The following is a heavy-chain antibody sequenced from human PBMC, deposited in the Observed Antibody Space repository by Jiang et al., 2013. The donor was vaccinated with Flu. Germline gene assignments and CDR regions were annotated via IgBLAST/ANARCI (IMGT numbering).Heavy chain of an antibody. CDR2: IDWDDDK. CDR1: GFSLSTSGMC. Sequence: KPTQTLTLTCTFSGFSLSTSGMCVSWIRQPPGKALEWLARIDWDDDKYYSTSLKTRLTISKDTSKNQVVLTMTNMDPVDTATYYCARTTYYDSSGPTPYFDYWGQGTLVTVSS. V-gene: IGHV2-70*11. D-gene: IGHD3-22*01. CDR3: ARTTYYDSSGPTPYFDY. J-gene: IGHJ4*02.